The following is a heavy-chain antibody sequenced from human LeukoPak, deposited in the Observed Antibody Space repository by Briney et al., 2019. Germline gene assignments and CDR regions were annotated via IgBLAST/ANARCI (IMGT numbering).Heavy chain of an antibody. CDR2: ISGSGGTT. V-gene: IGHV3-23*01. D-gene: IGHD3-10*01. CDR1: GFTFRSDA. CDR3: ARGRGIIGEFDY. J-gene: IGHJ4*02. Sequence: GGSLRLSCAASGFTFRSDAMSWVRQAPGKGLEWVSGISGSGGTTYYADSVKGRFTISRDNSKNTLYLQMNSLRAEDTAVYYCARGRGIIGEFDYWGQGTLVTVSS.